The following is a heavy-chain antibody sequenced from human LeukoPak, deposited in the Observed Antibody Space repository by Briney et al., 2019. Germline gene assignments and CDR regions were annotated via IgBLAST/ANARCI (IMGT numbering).Heavy chain of an antibody. CDR3: ARGFNSRGWFDP. J-gene: IGHJ5*02. CDR2: INHSGST. V-gene: IGHV4-34*01. D-gene: IGHD6-13*01. Sequence: SETLSLTCAVYGGSFSGYYWSWIRQPPGKGLEWIGEINHSGSTNYNPPLKSRVTISVDTSKNQFSLKLSSVTAADTAVYYCARGFNSRGWFDPWGQGTLVTVSS. CDR1: GGSFSGYY.